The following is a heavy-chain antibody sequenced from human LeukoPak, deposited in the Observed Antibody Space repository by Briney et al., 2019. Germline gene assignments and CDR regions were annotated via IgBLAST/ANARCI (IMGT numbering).Heavy chain of an antibody. CDR3: AKDYGYQLLVGYFDY. CDR1: GFTFSSYG. Sequence: PGGSLRLSCAASGFTFSSYGMHWVRQAPGKGLEWVAFIRYDGSNKYYADSVKGRFTISRDNSKNTLYLQMNSLRAEDTAVYYCAKDYGYQLLVGYFDYWGQGTLVTVSS. CDR2: IRYDGSNK. V-gene: IGHV3-30*02. J-gene: IGHJ4*02. D-gene: IGHD2-2*01.